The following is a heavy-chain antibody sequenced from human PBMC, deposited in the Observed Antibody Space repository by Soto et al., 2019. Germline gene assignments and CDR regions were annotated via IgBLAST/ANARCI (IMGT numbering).Heavy chain of an antibody. CDR3: AKGSTGSRPYYFDY. CDR2: ISGSGGST. Sequence: PGGSLRLSCAGSGFTFSSYAMSWVRQAPGKGLEWVSAISGSGGSTYSADSATGRFTISRDNSRNSLYLQMNSLRAEDTALYYCAKGSTGSRPYYFDYWGQGTLVTVSS. D-gene: IGHD3-9*01. V-gene: IGHV3-23*01. CDR1: GFTFSSYA. J-gene: IGHJ4*02.